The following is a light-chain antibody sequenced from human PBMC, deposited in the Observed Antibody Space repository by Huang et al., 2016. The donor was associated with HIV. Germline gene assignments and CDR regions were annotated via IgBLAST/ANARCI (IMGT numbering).Light chain of an antibody. V-gene: IGKV1-39*01. J-gene: IGKJ1*01. CDR3: QQTYTFPA. Sequence: DIQLTQSPSSLSASLGDRVTITCRASQTITTYLKWYQQKPGKAPHLLIYGASNLQSGVPSRFSGSGSGTDFTLIISGLQPEDFATYYCQQTYTFPAFGRGTKVEIK. CDR1: QTITTY. CDR2: GAS.